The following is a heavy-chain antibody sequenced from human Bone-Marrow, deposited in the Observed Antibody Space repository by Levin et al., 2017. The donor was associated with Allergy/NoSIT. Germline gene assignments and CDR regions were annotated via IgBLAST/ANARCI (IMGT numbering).Heavy chain of an antibody. Sequence: SQTLSLTCTVSGGSISDDIHYWAWIRQPPGKGLEWIGSIYHSGGTYFNPSLQSRVTMSIDTSKNQFSLNLLSVTAADTAVYYCARRYYDAGTYRFDPWGQGTLVTASS. CDR1: GGSISDDIHY. D-gene: IGHD3-10*01. V-gene: IGHV4-39*01. J-gene: IGHJ5*02. CDR3: ARRYYDAGTYRFDP. CDR2: IYHSGGT.